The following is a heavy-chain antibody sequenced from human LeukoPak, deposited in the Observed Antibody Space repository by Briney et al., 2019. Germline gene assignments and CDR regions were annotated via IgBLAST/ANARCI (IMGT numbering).Heavy chain of an antibody. Sequence: ASVKVSCKASGYTLTGYYMHWVRQAPGQGLEWMGWINPNSGGTNYAQKFQGRVTMTRDTSISTAYMELSRLRSDDTAVYYCTRGDYSSSPFRGWFDPWGQGTLVTVSS. V-gene: IGHV1-2*02. CDR1: GYTLTGYY. CDR3: TRGDYSSSPFRGWFDP. J-gene: IGHJ5*02. CDR2: INPNSGGT. D-gene: IGHD6-6*01.